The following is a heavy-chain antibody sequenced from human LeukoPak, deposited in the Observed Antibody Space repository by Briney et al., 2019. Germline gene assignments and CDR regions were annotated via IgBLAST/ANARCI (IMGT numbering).Heavy chain of an antibody. J-gene: IGHJ4*02. Sequence: GGSLRLSCAASGFTFRSYAMSWVRQAPGKGLEWVSSISGGGGSTYYADSVKGRFTISRDNSKITLYLQMNSLRAEDTAVYYCARDLYRIVVVPHYFDYWGQGTLVTVSS. CDR2: ISGGGGST. V-gene: IGHV3-23*01. CDR1: GFTFRSYA. CDR3: ARDLYRIVVVPHYFDY. D-gene: IGHD3-22*01.